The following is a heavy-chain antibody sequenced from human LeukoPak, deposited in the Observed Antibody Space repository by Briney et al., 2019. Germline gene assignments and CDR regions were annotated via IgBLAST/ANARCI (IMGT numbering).Heavy chain of an antibody. CDR2: IYHSGST. Sequence: SGTLSLTCAVSGGSISSSNWWSWVRQPPGEGLEWIGEIYHSGSTNYNPSLKSRVTISVDKSKNQFSLKLSSVTAADTAVYYCARWGYYYDSSRGFDYWGQGTLVTVSS. CDR1: GGSISSSNW. D-gene: IGHD3-22*01. CDR3: ARWGYYYDSSRGFDY. J-gene: IGHJ4*02. V-gene: IGHV4-4*02.